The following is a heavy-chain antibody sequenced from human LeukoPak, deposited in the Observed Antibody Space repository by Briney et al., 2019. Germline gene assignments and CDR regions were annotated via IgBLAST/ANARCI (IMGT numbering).Heavy chain of an antibody. CDR2: ISGSGGST. D-gene: IGHD3-3*01. CDR1: GFTFSSYA. V-gene: IGHV3-23*01. CDR3: AKSSGDFWSGYPRNFDY. Sequence: GGSLRLSCAASGFTFSSYAMSWVRQAPGKGLEWVSAISGSGGSTYYADSVKGRFTISRDNSKNTLYLQMNSLRAEDTAVYYCAKSSGDFWSGYPRNFDYWGQGTLVTVSS. J-gene: IGHJ4*02.